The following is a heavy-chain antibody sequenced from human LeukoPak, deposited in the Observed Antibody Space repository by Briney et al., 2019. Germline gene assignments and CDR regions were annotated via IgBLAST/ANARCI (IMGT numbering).Heavy chain of an antibody. CDR3: VKEDSAYYDY. CDR2: ISANGHDT. CDR1: GFTFRNFP. J-gene: IGHJ4*02. V-gene: IGHV3-64D*06. Sequence: PGGSLRLSCSASGFTFRNFPMHWVRQAPRKGLEYVAAISANGHDTYYKDSMKGRFTISRDTCRNTLNLRLSSLKSDDTAVYYCVKEDSAYYDYWGQGALVTVSS. D-gene: IGHD5-18*01.